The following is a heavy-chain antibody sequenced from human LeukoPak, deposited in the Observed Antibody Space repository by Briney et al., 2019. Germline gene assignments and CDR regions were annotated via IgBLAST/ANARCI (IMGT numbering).Heavy chain of an antibody. Sequence: ASVKASCKASGYTFTSYGISWVRQAPGQGLEWMGWISAYNGNTNYAQKLQGRVTMTTDTSTSTAYMELRSLRSDDTAVYYCARVSGTAMVKTFDYWGQGTLVTVSS. CDR1: GYTFTSYG. CDR2: ISAYNGNT. V-gene: IGHV1-18*01. D-gene: IGHD5-18*01. CDR3: ARVSGTAMVKTFDY. J-gene: IGHJ4*02.